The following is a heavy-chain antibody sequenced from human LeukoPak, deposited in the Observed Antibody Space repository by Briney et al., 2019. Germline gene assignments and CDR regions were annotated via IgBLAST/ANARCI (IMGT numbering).Heavy chain of an antibody. V-gene: IGHV4-39*07. D-gene: IGHD2-15*01. Sequence: PSQTLSLTCTVSGGSISSSSYYWGWIRQPPGKGLEWIGSIYYSGSTYYNPSLKSRVTISVDTSKNQFSLKLSSVTAADTALYYCANRYCSGGSCYSDDAFDIWGQGTMVTVSS. J-gene: IGHJ3*02. CDR2: IYYSGST. CDR1: GGSISSSSYY. CDR3: ANRYCSGGSCYSDDAFDI.